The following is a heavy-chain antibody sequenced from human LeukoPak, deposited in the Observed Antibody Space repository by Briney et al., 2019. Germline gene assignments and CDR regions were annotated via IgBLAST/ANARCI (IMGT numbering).Heavy chain of an antibody. V-gene: IGHV3-23*01. CDR1: GFTFRSYD. J-gene: IGHJ4*02. Sequence: PGGSLRLSCAASGFTFRSYDMHWVRQATGKGLEWVSAISGSGGSTYYADSVKGRFTISRDNSKNTLYLQMNSLRAEDTAVYYCAKGYYSSGWYYFDYWGQGTLVTVSS. CDR3: AKGYYSSGWYYFDY. D-gene: IGHD6-19*01. CDR2: ISGSGGST.